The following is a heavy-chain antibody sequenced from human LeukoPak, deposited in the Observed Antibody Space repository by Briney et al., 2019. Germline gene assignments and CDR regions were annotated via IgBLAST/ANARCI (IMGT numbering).Heavy chain of an antibody. D-gene: IGHD1-26*01. CDR3: AILLGATTNFDY. Sequence: ASVKVSCTASGYTFTGYDIHWVRQAPGQGLEWMAWINPNSGDTDCAQKFQGRVSMTRDTSISTAYMGLSRLTSDDTAVYYCAILLGATTNFDYWGQGTLVTVSS. CDR2: INPNSGDT. J-gene: IGHJ4*02. CDR1: GYTFTGYD. V-gene: IGHV1-2*02.